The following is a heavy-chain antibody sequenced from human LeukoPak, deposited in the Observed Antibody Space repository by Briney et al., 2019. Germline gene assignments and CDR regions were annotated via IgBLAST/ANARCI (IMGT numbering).Heavy chain of an antibody. Sequence: LSGGSLRLSCAASGFTFSNYAMNWVRQAPGKGLEWVSTISGSGGSTYYADSVKGRFTISRDNSKNTLYLQMNSLRAEDTAVYYCAKYLEMATIRPFDYWGQGTLVTVSS. CDR1: GFTFSNYA. D-gene: IGHD5-24*01. CDR2: ISGSGGST. V-gene: IGHV3-23*01. J-gene: IGHJ4*02. CDR3: AKYLEMATIRPFDY.